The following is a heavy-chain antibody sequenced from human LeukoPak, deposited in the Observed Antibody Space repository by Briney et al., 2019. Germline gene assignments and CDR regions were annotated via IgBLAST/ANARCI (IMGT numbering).Heavy chain of an antibody. CDR1: GFTFSSYA. J-gene: IGHJ4*02. Sequence: PGGSLRLSCAASGFTFSSYAMSWVRQAPGKGLEWVSAISGSGGSTYYADSVKGRFTISRDNSKNTLYLQMNSLRAEDTAVYYCGGDGRTGLTTDYWGQGTLVTVSS. CDR2: ISGSGGST. CDR3: GGDGRTGLTTDY. D-gene: IGHD1-1*01. V-gene: IGHV3-23*01.